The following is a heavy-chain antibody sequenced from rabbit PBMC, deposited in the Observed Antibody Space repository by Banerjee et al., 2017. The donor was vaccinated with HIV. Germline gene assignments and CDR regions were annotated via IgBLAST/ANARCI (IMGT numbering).Heavy chain of an antibody. J-gene: IGHJ4*01. CDR3: ARDDGGTYYYFSL. CDR1: GFSFSSSCW. V-gene: IGHV1S45*01. Sequence: QEQLVESGGGLVQPGGSLTLTCTASGFSFSSSCWICWVRQAPGKGLEWIACIYTSSGSTYYASWAKGRFTISKTSSTTVTLQMTSLTAADTATYFCARDDGGTYYYFSLWGPGTLVTVS. D-gene: IGHD5-1*01. CDR2: IYTSSGST.